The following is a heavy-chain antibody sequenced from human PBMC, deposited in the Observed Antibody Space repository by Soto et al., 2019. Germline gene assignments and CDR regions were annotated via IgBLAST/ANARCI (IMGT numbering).Heavy chain of an antibody. CDR2: ISAYNGNT. V-gene: IGHV1-18*01. J-gene: IGHJ6*02. CDR3: ARSCSGGSCRTKIAALYYYYGMDV. CDR1: GYTFTSYG. D-gene: IGHD2-15*01. Sequence: ASVKVSCKASGYTFTSYGISWVRQAPGQGLEWMGWISAYNGNTNYAQKLQGRVTMTTDTSTSTAYMELRSLRSDDTAVYYCARSCSGGSCRTKIAALYYYYGMDVWGQGTTVTVSS.